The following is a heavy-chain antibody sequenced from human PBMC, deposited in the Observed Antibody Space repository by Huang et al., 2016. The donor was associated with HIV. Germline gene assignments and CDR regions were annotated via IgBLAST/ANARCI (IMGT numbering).Heavy chain of an antibody. J-gene: IGHJ6*03. CDR3: ARGQGGYYYYYLDV. CDR2: INHSEGT. Sequence: QVQLQQWGAGLLRPSETLSLTCAVYGGSFSGYYGTWIRQPPGTGLEWMGEINHSEGTNYNPSLKSRVTMSVDTSRNQFALTLTSVTAADTAVYYCARGQGGYYYYYLDVWGKGTTVTVSS. V-gene: IGHV4-34*01. CDR1: GGSFSGYY.